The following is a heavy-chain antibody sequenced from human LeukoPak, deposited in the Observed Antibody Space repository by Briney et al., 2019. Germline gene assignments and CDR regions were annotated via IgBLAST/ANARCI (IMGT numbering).Heavy chain of an antibody. Sequence: GGSLGLSCAASGFTFSSYWMHWVRQAPGKGLVWVSRINSDGSSTSYADSVKGRFTISRDNAKNTLYLQMNSLRAEDTAVYYCARVRGDVIRWFDPWGQGTLVTVSS. V-gene: IGHV3-74*01. CDR1: GFTFSSYW. J-gene: IGHJ5*02. CDR2: INSDGSST. D-gene: IGHD2-21*02. CDR3: ARVRGDVIRWFDP.